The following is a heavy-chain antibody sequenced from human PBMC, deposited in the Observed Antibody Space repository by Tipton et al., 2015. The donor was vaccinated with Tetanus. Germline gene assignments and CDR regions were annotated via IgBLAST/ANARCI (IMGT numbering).Heavy chain of an antibody. CDR2: IFHSGST. D-gene: IGHD2-2*01. CDR3: ARRSYCSSSRCFDAFDL. Sequence: TLSLTCTVSGGSMSNNYWSWIRQPPGNGLEWIAYIFHSGSTNYSPSLKSRVAISMDTSKNQISLKLSSVTAADTAVYYCARRSYCSSSRCFDAFDLWGQGTMVTVSS. J-gene: IGHJ3*01. V-gene: IGHV4-59*01. CDR1: GGSMSNNY.